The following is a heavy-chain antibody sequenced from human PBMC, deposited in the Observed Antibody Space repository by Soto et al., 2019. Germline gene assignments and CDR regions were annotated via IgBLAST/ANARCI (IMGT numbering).Heavy chain of an antibody. CDR3: ARGQVVAAQH. V-gene: IGHV4-30-2*01. CDR2: IYHSGST. Sequence: SETLSLTCTVSGGSISSGGYYWNWIRQHPGKGLEWIGYIYHSGSTYYNPSLKSQVTISVDRSKNQFSLKLSSVTAADTAVYYCARGQVVAAQHWGQGTLVTVLL. J-gene: IGHJ4*02. D-gene: IGHD2-15*01. CDR1: GGSISSGGYY.